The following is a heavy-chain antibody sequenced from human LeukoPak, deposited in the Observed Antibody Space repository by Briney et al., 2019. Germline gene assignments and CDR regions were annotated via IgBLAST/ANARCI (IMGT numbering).Heavy chain of an antibody. Sequence: GGSLRLSCAASGFIFSSYAMSWVRQAPGKGLEWVSAISGSGGNTFYADSVKGRFTISRDNSKNTLYLQMNSLRAEDTAVYYCARGGSYPNDPFDIWGQGTRVTVTS. CDR3: ARGGSYPNDPFDI. CDR2: ISGSGGNT. J-gene: IGHJ3*02. V-gene: IGHV3-23*01. CDR1: GFIFSSYA. D-gene: IGHD1-26*01.